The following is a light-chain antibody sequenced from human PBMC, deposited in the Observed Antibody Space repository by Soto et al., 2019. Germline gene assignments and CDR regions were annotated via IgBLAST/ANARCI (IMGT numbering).Light chain of an antibody. Sequence: EIALTQSPATLSLSPGERATLSCRASQSVSSYLAWYQQKPGQAPRLLIYGASSRATGIPDRFSGSGSGTDFTLTISRLEPEDFAVYYCQQYGSSPPITFGQGTRLEIK. CDR3: QQYGSSPPIT. CDR2: GAS. J-gene: IGKJ5*01. V-gene: IGKV3-20*01. CDR1: QSVSSY.